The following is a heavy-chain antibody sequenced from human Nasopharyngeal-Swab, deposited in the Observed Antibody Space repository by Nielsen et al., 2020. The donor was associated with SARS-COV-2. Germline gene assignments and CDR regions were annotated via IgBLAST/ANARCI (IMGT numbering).Heavy chain of an antibody. CDR1: GFTFSSYG. CDR2: ISYDGSNK. Sequence: GGSLRLSCAASGFTFSSYGMHWVRQAPGKGLEWVAVISYDGSNKYYADSVKGRFTISRDNSKNTLYLQMNSLRAEDTAVYYCAKDRGIQLWQFDYWGQGTLVTVSS. D-gene: IGHD5-18*01. V-gene: IGHV3-30*18. J-gene: IGHJ4*02. CDR3: AKDRGIQLWQFDY.